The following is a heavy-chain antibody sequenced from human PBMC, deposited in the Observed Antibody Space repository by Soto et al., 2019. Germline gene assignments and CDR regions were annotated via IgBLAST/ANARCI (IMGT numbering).Heavy chain of an antibody. V-gene: IGHV4-4*02. CDR1: GGSISSNNW. J-gene: IGHJ4*02. CDR2: IFHSGAT. Sequence: QVQLQESGPGLVKPSETLLLTCDVSGGSISSNNWWSWVRQSPGKGLEWIGEIFHSGATNYNPSLKSRVIFSVDESKNQFFVQLSTVTAADTAVYYCAGTRSGFYFQYFDYWGQGILVTVSS. CDR3: AGTRSGFYFQYFDY. D-gene: IGHD3-22*01.